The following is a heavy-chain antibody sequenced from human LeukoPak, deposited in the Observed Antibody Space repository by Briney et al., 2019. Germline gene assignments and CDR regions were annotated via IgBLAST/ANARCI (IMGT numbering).Heavy chain of an antibody. D-gene: IGHD1-26*01. CDR2: IYSAGNT. CDR1: GFSVSTNN. V-gene: IGHV3-53*01. Sequence: PGGSLRLSCAASGFSVSTNNMSWVRQAPGKGLERVSLIYSAGNTQYADSLKSGFTISRDNSKSTRYLQMNSLGVEHTAVYYYAKADVGVLMILYYYYMDVWGKGPTVTVPS. J-gene: IGHJ6*03. CDR3: AKADVGVLMILYYYYMDV.